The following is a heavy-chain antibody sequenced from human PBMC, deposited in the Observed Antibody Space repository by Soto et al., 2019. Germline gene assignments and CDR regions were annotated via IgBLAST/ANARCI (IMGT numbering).Heavy chain of an antibody. D-gene: IGHD3-16*01. J-gene: IGHJ6*02. Sequence: GESLKISCKGSGYSFTKYWISWARQMPGKGLEWMGRIDPSDSYINYSPSFQGHVTIPADKSINTAYLQWSSLRASDTAIYYCARHYICRGGDCYYYGMDVWGQGTTVTVSS. V-gene: IGHV5-10-1*01. CDR1: GYSFTKYW. CDR2: IDPSDSYI. CDR3: ARHYICRGGDCYYYGMDV.